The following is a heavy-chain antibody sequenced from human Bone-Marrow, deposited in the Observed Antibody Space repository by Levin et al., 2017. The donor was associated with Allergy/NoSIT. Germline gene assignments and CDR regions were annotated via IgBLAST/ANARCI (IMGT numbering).Heavy chain of an antibody. Sequence: GASVKVSCKASGGTFSSYAISWVRQAPGQGLEWMGGIIFKFGTAKNAQKFQGRLTITADESTSTAYMELSSLRSEDTAVYFCARDSDSIVVVPVTVGGMDVWGQGTTVTVSS. CDR1: GGTFSSYA. V-gene: IGHV1-69*13. D-gene: IGHD2-2*01. J-gene: IGHJ6*02. CDR3: ARDSDSIVVVPVTVGGMDV. CDR2: IIFKFGTA.